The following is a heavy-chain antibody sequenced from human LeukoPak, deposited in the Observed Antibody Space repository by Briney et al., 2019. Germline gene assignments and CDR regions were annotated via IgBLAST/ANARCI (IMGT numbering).Heavy chain of an antibody. CDR1: GFTISGYD. CDR2: ISRSGGDT. D-gene: IGHD6-13*01. J-gene: IGHJ4*02. CDR3: AKDIDPSPYSSSWNY. Sequence: GGSLRLSCAASGFTISGYDMGWVRQAPGKGLEWVSTISRSGGDTYYADSVKGRFTISRDNSKNTLYLQMNSLRAEDTAVYYCAKDIDPSPYSSSWNYWGQGTLVTVSS. V-gene: IGHV3-23*01.